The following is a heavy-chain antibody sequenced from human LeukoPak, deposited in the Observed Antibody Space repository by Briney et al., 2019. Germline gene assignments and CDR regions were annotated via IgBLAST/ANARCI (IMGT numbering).Heavy chain of an antibody. D-gene: IGHD3-3*01. J-gene: IGHJ4*02. Sequence: SQTLSLTCTVSGGSISSGGYYWSWIRQHPGKGLEWIGYIYYSGSTYYNPSLKSRVTISVDRSKNQFSLKLSSVTAADTAVYYCAREIFGVVMRYFDYWGQGTLVTVSS. CDR1: GGSISSGGYY. V-gene: IGHV4-31*03. CDR2: IYYSGST. CDR3: AREIFGVVMRYFDY.